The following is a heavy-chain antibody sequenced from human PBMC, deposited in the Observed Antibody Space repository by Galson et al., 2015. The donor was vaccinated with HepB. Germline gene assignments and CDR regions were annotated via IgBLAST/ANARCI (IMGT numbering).Heavy chain of an antibody. J-gene: IGHJ4*02. Sequence: SLRLSCAASGFTFSSYAMSWVRQAPGKGLEWVSAISGSGGSTYYADSVKGRFTISRDNSKNTLYLQMNSLRAEDTAVYYCAKGDYYDFWSGYFFDYWGQGTLVTVSS. D-gene: IGHD3-3*01. CDR3: AKGDYYDFWSGYFFDY. CDR2: ISGSGGST. CDR1: GFTFSSYA. V-gene: IGHV3-23*01.